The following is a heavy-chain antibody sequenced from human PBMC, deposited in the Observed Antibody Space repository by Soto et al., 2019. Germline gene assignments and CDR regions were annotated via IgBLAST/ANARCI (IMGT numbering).Heavy chain of an antibody. D-gene: IGHD3-22*01. J-gene: IGHJ4*02. CDR1: GLTFSGYE. CDR3: ARGYYDSSGYSFDY. CDR2: ISGSGSSI. Sequence: EVQLAESGGGLVQPGGSLRLSCTASGLTFSGYEMNWVRQAPGKGLEWVSSISGSGSSISYADSVRGRFIITRDNAENSLYLQMNSLRAEDTAVYYCARGYYDSSGYSFDYWGQGTLVTVSS. V-gene: IGHV3-48*03.